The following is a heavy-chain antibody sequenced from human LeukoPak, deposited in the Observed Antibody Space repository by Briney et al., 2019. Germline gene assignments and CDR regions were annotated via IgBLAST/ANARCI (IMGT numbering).Heavy chain of an antibody. CDR3: ARKTDSGGSGGF. CDR1: GFTFSSYW. J-gene: IGHJ4*02. V-gene: IGHV3-53*01. CDR2: IYSHGGT. Sequence: GGSLRLSCAASGFTFSSYWMSWVRQAPGKGLECVSIIYSHGGTFYTDSVMGRFTISRDSSRNTLYLQMSSLRAEDTAVYYCARKTDSGGSGGFWGQGTLVTVSS. D-gene: IGHD3-22*01.